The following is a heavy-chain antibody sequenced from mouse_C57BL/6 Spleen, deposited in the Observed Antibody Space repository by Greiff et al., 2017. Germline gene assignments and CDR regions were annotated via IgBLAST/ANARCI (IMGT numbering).Heavy chain of an antibody. CDR3: ARSLGEGYAMDY. Sequence: QVQLKGSGPELVKPGASVKISCKASGYAFSSSWMNWVKQRPGKGLEWIGRIYPGDGDTNYNGKFKGKATLTADKSSSTAYMQLSSLTSEDSAVYFCARSLGEGYAMDYWGQGTSVTVSS. D-gene: IGHD4-1*01. J-gene: IGHJ4*01. CDR2: IYPGDGDT. V-gene: IGHV1-82*01. CDR1: GYAFSSSW.